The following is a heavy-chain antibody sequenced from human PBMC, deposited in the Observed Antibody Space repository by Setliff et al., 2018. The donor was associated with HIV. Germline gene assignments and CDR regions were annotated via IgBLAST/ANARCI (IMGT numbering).Heavy chain of an antibody. Sequence: GASVKVSCKASGGTFSSYAISWVRQAPGQGLEWMGGIIPIFGTANYAQKFQGRVTITADESTSTAYMELSSLRSEDTAVYYCAKNVWGSGGHYFDYWGQGTLVTVSS. J-gene: IGHJ4*02. V-gene: IGHV1-69*13. CDR3: AKNVWGSGGHYFDY. CDR1: GGTFSSYA. CDR2: IIPIFGTA. D-gene: IGHD3-16*01.